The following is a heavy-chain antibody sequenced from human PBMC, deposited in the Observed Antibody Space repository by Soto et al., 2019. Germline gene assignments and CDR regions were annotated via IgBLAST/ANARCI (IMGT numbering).Heavy chain of an antibody. Sequence: ASVKVSCKASGYTFTSYGISWVRQAPGQGLEWMGWISAYNGNTNYAQKLQGRVTMTTDTSTSTAYMELRSLRSDDTAVYYCARDQNGSGNYYTRYFDYWGQGTLVTVSS. D-gene: IGHD3-10*01. V-gene: IGHV1-18*01. CDR3: ARDQNGSGNYYTRYFDY. CDR1: GYTFTSYG. CDR2: ISAYNGNT. J-gene: IGHJ4*02.